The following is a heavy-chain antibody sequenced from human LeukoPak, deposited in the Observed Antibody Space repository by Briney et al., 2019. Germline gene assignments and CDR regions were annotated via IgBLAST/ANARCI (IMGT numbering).Heavy chain of an antibody. D-gene: IGHD6-13*01. V-gene: IGHV4-38-2*02. CDR2: IYHSGST. J-gene: IGHJ4*02. CDR1: GYSISSGYY. CDR3: ARIYSSSWYAFDY. Sequence: SETLSFTCTVSGYSISSGYYWGWIRQPPGKGLEWIGSIYHSGSTYYNPSLKSRVTISVDTSKNQFSPKLSSVTAADTAVYYCARIYSSSWYAFDYWGQGTLVTVSS.